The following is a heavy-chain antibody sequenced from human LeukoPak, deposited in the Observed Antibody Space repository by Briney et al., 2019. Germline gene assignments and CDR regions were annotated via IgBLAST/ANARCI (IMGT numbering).Heavy chain of an antibody. J-gene: IGHJ4*02. V-gene: IGHV3-64*02. Sequence: GGSLRLSCVASGFIFSNYGVHWVRQALGRGLEFVSRISSNGGTTYYADSLKGRFTISRDNSKNTVYLQMASLRPEDMAVYYCARVPFSSGWYDYWGQGTLVTVSS. CDR1: GFIFSNYG. D-gene: IGHD6-19*01. CDR2: ISSNGGTT. CDR3: ARVPFSSGWYDY.